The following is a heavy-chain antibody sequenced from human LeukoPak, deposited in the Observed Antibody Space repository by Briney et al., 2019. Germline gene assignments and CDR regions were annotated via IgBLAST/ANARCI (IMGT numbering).Heavy chain of an antibody. V-gene: IGHV3-30-3*01. Sequence: PGGSLRLSCATSGFSFDHFSMYWVRQAPGKGLEWVTVISYDGTTKHYADSVKGRFTVSRDNSKKTLYLQLNNLRVEDTAVYYCTGGGSWAYSSTLDLWGQGTLVTVSP. J-gene: IGHJ5*02. D-gene: IGHD2-2*01. CDR2: ISYDGTTK. CDR1: GFSFDHFS. CDR3: TGGGSWAYSSTLDL.